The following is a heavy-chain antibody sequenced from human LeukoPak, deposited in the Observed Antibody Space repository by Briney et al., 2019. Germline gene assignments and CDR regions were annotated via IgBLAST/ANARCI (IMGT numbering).Heavy chain of an antibody. CDR2: VHYSGST. Sequence: SETLSLTCTVSGDSISSYYWSWIRQPPGKGLEWIGYVHYSGSTNYNPSLKSRVTISVDTSKKQFSLKVRTVTAADTAVYYCARAEAGSIDYRGQGTLVTVSS. J-gene: IGHJ4*02. CDR1: GDSISSYY. D-gene: IGHD6-19*01. V-gene: IGHV4-59*01. CDR3: ARAEAGSIDY.